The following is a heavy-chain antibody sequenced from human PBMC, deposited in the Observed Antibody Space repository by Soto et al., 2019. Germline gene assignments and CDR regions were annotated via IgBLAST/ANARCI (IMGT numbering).Heavy chain of an antibody. CDR1: GYTFTSYY. D-gene: IGHD2-21*02. V-gene: IGHV1-46*01. CDR3: AREGSYCGGDCYNFDY. J-gene: IGHJ4*02. CDR2: INPSGGST. Sequence: QVQLVQSGAEVKKPGASVKVSCKASGYTFTSYYMHWVRQAPGQGLEWMGIINPSGGSTSYAQKFQGRVTMTRDTFTSTVYMELSSLRSEDTAVYYCAREGSYCGGDCYNFDYWGQGTLVTVSS.